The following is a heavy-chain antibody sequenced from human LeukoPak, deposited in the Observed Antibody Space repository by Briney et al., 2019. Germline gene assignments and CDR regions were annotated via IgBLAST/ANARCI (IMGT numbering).Heavy chain of an antibody. D-gene: IGHD4-17*01. CDR1: GFTFSSYA. CDR3: ARDADDYGDYYFDY. J-gene: IGHJ4*02. V-gene: IGHV3-21*01. Sequence: GGSLRLSCAASGFTFSSYAMSWVRQAPGKGLEWVSSISSSSSYIYYADSVKGRFTISRDNAKNSLYLQMNSLRAEDTAVYYCARDADDYGDYYFDYWGQGTLVTVSS. CDR2: ISSSSSYI.